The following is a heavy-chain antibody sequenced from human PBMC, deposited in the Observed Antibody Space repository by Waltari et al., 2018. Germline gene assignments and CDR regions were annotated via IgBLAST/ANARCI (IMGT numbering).Heavy chain of an antibody. CDR1: GFTFSSYA. J-gene: IGHJ6*02. V-gene: IGHV1-24*01. CDR2: FDPEDGET. CDR3: AKMRYYDFWSGYWTYYGMDV. D-gene: IGHD3-3*01. Sequence: VQLVESGGGLVQPGGSLRLSCAASGFTFSSYAMSWVRQAPGKGLEWMGGFDPEDGETIYAQKFQGRVTMTEDTSTDTAYMELSSLRSEDTAVYYCAKMRYYDFWSGYWTYYGMDVWGQGTTVTVSS.